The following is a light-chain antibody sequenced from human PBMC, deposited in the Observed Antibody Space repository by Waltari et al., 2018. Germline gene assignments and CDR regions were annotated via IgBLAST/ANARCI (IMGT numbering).Light chain of an antibody. J-gene: IGKJ5*01. V-gene: IGKV1-5*01. Sequence: DIQMTQSPSTLSASIGDRVTIPCRASQSLSSWLAWYQQSPGKAPKLLVYDASTLQSGVPSRFSGSGSGTEFTLTISSLQPEDFATYYCQHYTRYSITFGQGTRLEIK. CDR2: DAS. CDR3: QHYTRYSIT. CDR1: QSLSSW.